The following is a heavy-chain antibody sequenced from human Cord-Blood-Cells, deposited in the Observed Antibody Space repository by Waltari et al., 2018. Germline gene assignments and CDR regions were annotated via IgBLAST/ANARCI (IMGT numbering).Heavy chain of an antibody. CDR2: INHSGST. Sequence: QVQLQQWGAGLLKPSETLSLTCAVYGGSFSGYYWSWIRQPPGKGLEWIGEINHSGSTNYNPSLKSRVTISVDTSKNQFSRKLSSVTAADTAVYYCAQRWEVDCSSTSCYDAFDIWGQGTMVTVSS. V-gene: IGHV4-34*01. CDR3: AQRWEVDCSSTSCYDAFDI. D-gene: IGHD2-2*01. J-gene: IGHJ3*02. CDR1: GGSFSGYY.